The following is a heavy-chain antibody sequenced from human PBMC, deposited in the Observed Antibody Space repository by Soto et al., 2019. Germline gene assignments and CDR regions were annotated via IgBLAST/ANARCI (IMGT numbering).Heavy chain of an antibody. CDR1: GYTFTSYD. Sequence: ASLKVSCKASGYTFTSYDINWVRQATGQGLEWMGWMNPNSGNTGYAQKFQGRVTMTRNTSISTAYMELSSLRSEDTAVYYCAREGSYSSSSPSDYWGQGTLVTVSS. J-gene: IGHJ4*02. D-gene: IGHD6-6*01. CDR2: MNPNSGNT. V-gene: IGHV1-8*01. CDR3: AREGSYSSSSPSDY.